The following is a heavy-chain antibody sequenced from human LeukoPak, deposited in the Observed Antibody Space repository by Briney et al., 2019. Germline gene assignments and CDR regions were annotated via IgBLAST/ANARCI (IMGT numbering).Heavy chain of an antibody. J-gene: IGHJ3*02. CDR3: ARARDSSGPDAFDI. Sequence: KSSETLSLTCTVSGGSISSYYWSWIRQPPGKGLEWIGYIYYSGSTNYNPSLKSRVTISVDTSKNQFSLKLSSVTAADTAVYYCARARDSSGPDAFDIWGQGTMVTVSS. CDR1: GGSISSYY. D-gene: IGHD3-22*01. CDR2: IYYSGST. V-gene: IGHV4-59*01.